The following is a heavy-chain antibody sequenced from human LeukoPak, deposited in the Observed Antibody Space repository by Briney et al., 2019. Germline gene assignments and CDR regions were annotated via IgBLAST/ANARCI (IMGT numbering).Heavy chain of an antibody. Sequence: GGSLRLSCAASGFTFSSYSMNWVRQAPGKGLEWVSYISSSSSTIYYADSVKGRFTISRDNAKNSLYLLMNGLRAEDTAVYYCAKDLGVGDFWSGYYRDYYYGMGVWGQGTTVTVSS. CDR2: ISSSSSTI. V-gene: IGHV3-48*01. J-gene: IGHJ6*02. CDR3: AKDLGVGDFWSGYYRDYYYGMGV. D-gene: IGHD3-3*01. CDR1: GFTFSSYS.